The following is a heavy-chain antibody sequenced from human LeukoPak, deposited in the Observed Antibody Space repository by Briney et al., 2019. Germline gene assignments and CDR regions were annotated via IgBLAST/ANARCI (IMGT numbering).Heavy chain of an antibody. Sequence: GGSLRLSCAASGFTFSSYSMNWGRQAPGKGLEWVSSISSSSSHIYYADSVKGRFTISRDNAKNSLYLQMNSLRAEDTAVYYCARDGAIVGASLPVDAFDIWGQGTMVTVSS. D-gene: IGHD1-26*01. V-gene: IGHV3-21*01. J-gene: IGHJ3*02. CDR3: ARDGAIVGASLPVDAFDI. CDR1: GFTFSSYS. CDR2: ISSSSSHI.